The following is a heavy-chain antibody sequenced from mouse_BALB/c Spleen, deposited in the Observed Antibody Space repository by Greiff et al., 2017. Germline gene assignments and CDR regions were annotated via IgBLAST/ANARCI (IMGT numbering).Heavy chain of an antibody. CDR2: IYPGNSDT. CDR1: GYTFTSYW. Sequence: VQLQQSGTVLARPGASVKMSCKASGYTFTSYWMHWVKQRPGQGLEWIGAIYPGNSDTSYNQKFKGKAKLTAVTSTSTAYMELSSLTNEDSAVYYCTREADYDGFAYWGQGTLVTVSA. D-gene: IGHD2-4*01. V-gene: IGHV1-5*01. J-gene: IGHJ3*01. CDR3: TREADYDGFAY.